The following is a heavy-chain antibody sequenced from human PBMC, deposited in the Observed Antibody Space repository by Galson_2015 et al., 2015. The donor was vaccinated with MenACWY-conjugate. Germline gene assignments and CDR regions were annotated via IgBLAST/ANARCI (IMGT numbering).Heavy chain of an antibody. CDR3: ARDASYYYYMDV. CDR2: ISSSSSYI. Sequence: SLRLSCAASGFTFSSYSMNWVRQAPGKGLEWVSSISSSSSYIYYADSVKGRFTISRDNAKNSLYLQMNSLRAKDTAVYYCARDASYYYYMDVWGKGTTVTVSS. CDR1: GFTFSSYS. V-gene: IGHV3-21*01. J-gene: IGHJ6*03.